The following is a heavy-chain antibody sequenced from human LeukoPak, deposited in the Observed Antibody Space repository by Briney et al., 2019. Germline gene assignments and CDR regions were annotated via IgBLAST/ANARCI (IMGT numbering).Heavy chain of an antibody. CDR1: GGSISNYY. Sequence: SETLSLTCTVSGGSISNYYWTWIRQPPGKGPEWIGYIYYSGSTNYNPSLESRVTISVDTSKNQFSLNLRSVTAADTAVYYCARAASYDIFYDWGQGTLVTVSS. CDR2: IYYSGST. CDR3: ARAASYDIFYD. J-gene: IGHJ4*02. V-gene: IGHV4-59*01. D-gene: IGHD3-9*01.